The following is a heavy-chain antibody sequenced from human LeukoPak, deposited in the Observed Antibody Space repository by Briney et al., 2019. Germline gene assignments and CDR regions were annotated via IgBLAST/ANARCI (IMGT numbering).Heavy chain of an antibody. CDR2: IYYSGST. V-gene: IGHV4-59*08. Sequence: SETRSLTCTVSGGSISSYYWSWIRQPPGKGLEWIGYIYYSGSTNYNPSLKSRVTISVDTSKNQFSLKLSSVTAADTAIYYCARRLLWFGPPDVWGQGTTVTVSS. CDR1: GGSISSYY. CDR3: ARRLLWFGPPDV. D-gene: IGHD3-10*01. J-gene: IGHJ6*02.